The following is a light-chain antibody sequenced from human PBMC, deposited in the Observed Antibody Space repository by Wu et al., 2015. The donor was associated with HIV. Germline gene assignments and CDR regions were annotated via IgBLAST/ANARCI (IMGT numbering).Light chain of an antibody. V-gene: IGKV1-17*03. CDR3: LQYHSYPWT. Sequence: DIQMTQSPSAMSASVGDRVTNTCRASQDISNYLAWFQQKPGKVPKRLIYGASNLQSGVPSRFSGSGSGTEFTLTISSLQPEDFATYYCLQYHSYPWTFGQGTKVEIK. CDR2: GAS. J-gene: IGKJ1*01. CDR1: QDISNY.